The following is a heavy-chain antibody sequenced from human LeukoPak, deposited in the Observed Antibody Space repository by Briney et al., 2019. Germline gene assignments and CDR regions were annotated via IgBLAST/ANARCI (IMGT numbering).Heavy chain of an antibody. CDR2: ISSSSSYI. D-gene: IGHD6-13*01. CDR3: ARDQWYSSSWYHYYMDV. Sequence: GGSLRLSCAASGFTFSSYSMNWVRQAPGKGLEWVSSISSSSSYIYYADSVKGRFTISRDNAKNSLYLQMNSLRAEDTAVYYCARDQWYSSSWYHYYMDVWGKGTTVTVSS. J-gene: IGHJ6*03. CDR1: GFTFSSYS. V-gene: IGHV3-21*01.